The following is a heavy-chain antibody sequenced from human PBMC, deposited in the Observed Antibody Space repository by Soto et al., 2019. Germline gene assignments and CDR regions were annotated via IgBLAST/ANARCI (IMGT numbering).Heavy chain of an antibody. J-gene: IGHJ4*02. D-gene: IGHD5-18*01. CDR3: ARGRIQLWYPFDY. CDR1: GGSFSNYY. CDR2: IYHSGST. Sequence: TSETLSLTCAVYGGSFSNYYWSWIRQPPGKGLEWIGEIYHSGSTNYNPPLKSRVTISVDTSKNQFSLKLSSVTAADTAVYYCARGRIQLWYPFDYWGQGTLVTVSS. V-gene: IGHV4-34*01.